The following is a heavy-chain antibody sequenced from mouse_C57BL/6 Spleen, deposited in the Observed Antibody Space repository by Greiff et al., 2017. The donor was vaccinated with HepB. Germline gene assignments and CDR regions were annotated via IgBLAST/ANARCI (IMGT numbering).Heavy chain of an antibody. Sequence: QVQLQQPGTELVKPGASVKLSCKASGYTFTSYWMHWVKQRPGQGLEWIGNINPSNGGTNYNEKFKSKATLTVDKSSSTAYMQRSSLTSEDSAVYYCARSGGMDFAWFAYWGQGTLVTVSA. J-gene: IGHJ3*01. CDR1: GYTFTSYW. CDR3: ARSGGMDFAWFAY. D-gene: IGHD2-3*01. V-gene: IGHV1-53*01. CDR2: INPSNGGT.